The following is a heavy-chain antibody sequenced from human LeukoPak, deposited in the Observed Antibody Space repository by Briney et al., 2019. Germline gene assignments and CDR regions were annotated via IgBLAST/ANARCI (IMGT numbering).Heavy chain of an antibody. CDR1: GGSISSYY. V-gene: IGHV4-4*07. CDR3: ARVYYYDSSGYYSRDAFDI. Sequence: SETLSLTCTVSGGSISSYYWSWIRQPAGKGLEWIGRIYTSGSTNYNPSLKSRVTISVDTSKNQFSLKLSSVTAADTAVYYCARVYYYDSSGYYSRDAFDIWGQGTMVIVSS. D-gene: IGHD3-22*01. CDR2: IYTSGST. J-gene: IGHJ3*02.